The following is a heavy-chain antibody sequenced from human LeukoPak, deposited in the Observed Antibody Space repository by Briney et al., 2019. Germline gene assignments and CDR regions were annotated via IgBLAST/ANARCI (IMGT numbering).Heavy chain of an antibody. V-gene: IGHV3-48*01. D-gene: IGHD1-26*01. CDR3: ARGSTMGATDAFDI. CDR2: ISSSSSTI. Sequence: GGSLRLSCAASGFTFSSYGMHWVRQAPGKGLEWVSYISSSSSTIYYADSVKGRFTISRDNAKNSLYLQMSSLRAEDTAVYYCARGSTMGATDAFDIWGQGTMVTVSS. CDR1: GFTFSSYG. J-gene: IGHJ3*02.